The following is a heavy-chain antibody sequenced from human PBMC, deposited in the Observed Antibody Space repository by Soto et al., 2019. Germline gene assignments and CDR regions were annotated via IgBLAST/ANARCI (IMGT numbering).Heavy chain of an antibody. CDR2: IYHSGST. J-gene: IGHJ6*02. V-gene: IGHV4-4*02. Sequence: NPSETLSLTCAVSGGSISSSNWWSWVRQPPGKGLEWIGEIYHSGSTNYNPSLKSRVTISVDTSKNQFSLKLSSVTAADTAVYYCARVPLIDSSGYAGTYYYYGMDVWGQGTTVTVSS. D-gene: IGHD3-22*01. CDR1: GGSISSSNW. CDR3: ARVPLIDSSGYAGTYYYYGMDV.